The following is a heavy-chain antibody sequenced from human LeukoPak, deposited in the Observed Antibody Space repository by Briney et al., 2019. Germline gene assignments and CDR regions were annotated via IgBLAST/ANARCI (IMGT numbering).Heavy chain of an antibody. J-gene: IGHJ6*04. CDR2: IKKDVSEQ. D-gene: IGHD3-10*02. Sequence: VGSLRLSCAASTFTFSNVWMSWVRPVAGKGREWVATIKKDVSEQYYVDSVKGRFTISRDDAKNSLYLQMNSLRAEDTAVYYCAELGITMSGGVWGKGTTVTIPS. CDR1: TFTFSNVW. V-gene: IGHV3-7*01. CDR3: AELGITMSGGV.